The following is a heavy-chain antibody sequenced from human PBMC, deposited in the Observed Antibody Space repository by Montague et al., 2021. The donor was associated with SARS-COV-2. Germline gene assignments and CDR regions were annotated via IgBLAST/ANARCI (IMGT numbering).Heavy chain of an antibody. CDR1: GGSFTGYY. V-gene: IGHV4-34*01. Sequence: SETLSLTCAVYGGSFTGYYWNWIRQPPGKGLEWIGEIMHSGSTNYNPSLKSRVTMSVDTSKNQFSLKLSSVTAADTAVYYCARGARQGYGCRLGSFDSWGQGTLVTVSS. CDR2: IMHSGST. D-gene: IGHD3-10*01. J-gene: IGHJ4*02. CDR3: ARGARQGYGCRLGSFDS.